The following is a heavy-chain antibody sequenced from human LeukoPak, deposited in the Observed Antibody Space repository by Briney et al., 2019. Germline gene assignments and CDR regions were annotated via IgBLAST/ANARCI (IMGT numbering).Heavy chain of an antibody. J-gene: IGHJ3*02. CDR2: ISGKGDST. Sequence: PGGSLRLSCAASGFIFSSYGMSWVRQAPGKGLEWVSSISGKGDSTYYADSVKGRLTISRDNSKNTLYLQMNSLRAEDTAVYYCARGPSARFFGVAKGAFDIWGQGTMVTVSS. CDR3: ARGPSARFFGVAKGAFDI. V-gene: IGHV3-23*01. D-gene: IGHD3-3*01. CDR1: GFIFSSYG.